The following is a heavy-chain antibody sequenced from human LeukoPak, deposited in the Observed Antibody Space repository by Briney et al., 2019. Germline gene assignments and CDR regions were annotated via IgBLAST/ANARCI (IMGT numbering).Heavy chain of an antibody. J-gene: IGHJ4*02. CDR1: GFTFNSYW. D-gene: IGHD1-1*01. V-gene: IGHV3-74*01. Sequence: GSLRLSCADSGFTFNSYWMHWVRQAQGKGLVWVSRINSDGSSTSYADSVKGRFTISRDNAKNTLYLQMNSLRAEDTAVYYCARGSGRTSPFDYWGQGTLVTVSS. CDR3: ARGSGRTSPFDY. CDR2: INSDGSST.